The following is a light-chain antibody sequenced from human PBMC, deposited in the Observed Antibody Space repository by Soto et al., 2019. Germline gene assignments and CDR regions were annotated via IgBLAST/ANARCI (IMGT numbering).Light chain of an antibody. CDR3: QQYDNWPPWT. CDR2: GAS. V-gene: IGKV3-15*01. CDR1: QSVSSN. Sequence: EVVMTQSPATLSVSPGETATLSCRARQSVSSNLAWYQQKPGLAPRLLIYGASTRATGIPARFSGSGSGTEFTLTISSLQSEDFAVYYCQQYDNWPPWTFGQGTKVEIK. J-gene: IGKJ1*01.